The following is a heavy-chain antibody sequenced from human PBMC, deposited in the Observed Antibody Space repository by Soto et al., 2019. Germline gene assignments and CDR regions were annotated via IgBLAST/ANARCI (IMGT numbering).Heavy chain of an antibody. CDR2: INPNAGDT. Sequence: SSVKVSCKASGYRFPTYFMYWVRRAPGQGLEWMGVINPNAGDTSHAQKFQGRLALTGDTSTSTVYMVLSSLTSEDTATYYCARAYCGGDDCDSGYYDYKYGMDVWGQGTTVTVSS. J-gene: IGHJ6*02. D-gene: IGHD2-21*01. V-gene: IGHV1-46*01. CDR1: GYRFPTYF. CDR3: ARAYCGGDDCDSGYYDYKYGMDV.